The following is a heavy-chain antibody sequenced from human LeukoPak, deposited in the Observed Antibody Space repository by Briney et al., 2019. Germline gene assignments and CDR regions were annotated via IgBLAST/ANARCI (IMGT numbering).Heavy chain of an antibody. CDR3: ARVPGDYANYAAIDY. CDR1: GGSISSSSYY. V-gene: IGHV4-39*07. CDR2: IYHSGST. Sequence: NPSETLSLTCTVSGGSISSSSYYWGWIRQPPGKGLEWIGSIYHSGSTYYNPSLKSRVTISVDTSKNQFSLKVSSVTAADTAVYFCARVPGDYANYAAIDYWGQGTLVTVSS. D-gene: IGHD4/OR15-4a*01. J-gene: IGHJ4*02.